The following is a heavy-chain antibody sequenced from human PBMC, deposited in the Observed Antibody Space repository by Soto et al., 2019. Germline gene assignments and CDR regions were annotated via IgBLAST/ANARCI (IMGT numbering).Heavy chain of an antibody. J-gene: IGHJ4*02. CDR3: ARDYWGGGSYWWVFDY. Sequence: SVKVSCKASGGTFSSYAISWVRQAPGQGLEWMGGIIPIFGTANYAQKFQGRVTITADESTSTAYMELSSLRSEDTAVYYCARDYWGGGSYWWVFDYWGQGTLVTVS. D-gene: IGHD1-26*01. V-gene: IGHV1-69*13. CDR2: IIPIFGTA. CDR1: GGTFSSYA.